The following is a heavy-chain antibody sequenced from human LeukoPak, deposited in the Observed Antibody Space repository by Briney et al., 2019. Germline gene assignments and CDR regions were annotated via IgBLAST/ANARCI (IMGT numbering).Heavy chain of an antibody. V-gene: IGHV1-2*02. CDR2: INPNSGGT. D-gene: IGHD5-12*01. CDR3: ARAIRPKSSDAFDI. CDR1: GYTFTGYY. J-gene: IGHJ3*02. Sequence: ASVKVSCKASGYTFTGYYMHWVRQAPGQGLEWMGWINPNSGGTNYAQKFKGRVTMTRDTSISTAYMELSRLRSDDTAVYYCARAIRPKSSDAFDIWGQGTMVTVSS.